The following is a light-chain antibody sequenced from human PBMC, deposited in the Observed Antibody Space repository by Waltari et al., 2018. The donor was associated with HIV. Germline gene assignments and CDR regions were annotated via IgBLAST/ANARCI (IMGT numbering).Light chain of an antibody. J-gene: IGLJ3*02. CDR3: VSYDSRLDERL. Sequence: QSVLTQPPSVSGTPGQTVTISCSGSTSNIETEALYWYQPRPGTAPKLIIYRNYKRPSGVSDRFSCAKSGASASLVISGLRSEDEAHYYCVSYDSRLDERLFGGGTKLTVL. CDR1: TSNIETEA. V-gene: IGLV1-47*01. CDR2: RNY.